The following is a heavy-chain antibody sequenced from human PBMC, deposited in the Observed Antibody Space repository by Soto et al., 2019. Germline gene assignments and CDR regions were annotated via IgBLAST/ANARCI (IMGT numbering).Heavy chain of an antibody. Sequence: QVQLQESGPGLVKPSGTLSLTCAVSSGSISSSNWWSWVRQPPGKGLEWIGEIYHSGSTNYNPSLKSRVSISGDKSKNKFSLKLSSVTAADTAVYYCARGSLRKDACDIWGQGTMVTVSS. V-gene: IGHV4-4*02. J-gene: IGHJ3*02. CDR3: ARGSLRKDACDI. D-gene: IGHD3-22*01. CDR2: IYHSGST. CDR1: SGSISSSNW.